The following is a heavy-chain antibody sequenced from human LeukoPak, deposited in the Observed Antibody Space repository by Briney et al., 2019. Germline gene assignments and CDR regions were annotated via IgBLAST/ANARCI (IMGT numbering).Heavy chain of an antibody. D-gene: IGHD5-12*01. CDR3: ARGPYGGYDPTFDY. CDR1: GYTFTSYY. CDR2: TNPSGGST. V-gene: IGHV1-46*01. J-gene: IGHJ4*02. Sequence: ASVKVSCKASGYTFTSYYIHWVRQAPGQGLEWMGITNPSGGSTGYAQNFQGRVTMTRDTSTSTVYMELSSLRSEDTAVYYCARGPYGGYDPTFDYWGQGTLVTVSS.